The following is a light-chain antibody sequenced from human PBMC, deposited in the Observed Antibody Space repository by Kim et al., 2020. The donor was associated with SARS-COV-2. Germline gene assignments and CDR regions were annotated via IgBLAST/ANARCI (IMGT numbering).Light chain of an antibody. J-gene: IGKJ3*01. CDR1: QSISSW. Sequence: ASVGDRVTITCRARQSISSWLAWYQQKPGKAPKLLIYKASSLESGVPSRFSGSGSGTEFTLTISSLQPDDFATYYCQQYNSYPFTFGPGTKVDIK. CDR2: KAS. V-gene: IGKV1-5*03. CDR3: QQYNSYPFT.